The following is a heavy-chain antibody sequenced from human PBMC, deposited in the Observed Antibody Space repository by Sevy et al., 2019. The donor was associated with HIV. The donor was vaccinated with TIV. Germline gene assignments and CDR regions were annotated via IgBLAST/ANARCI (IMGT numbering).Heavy chain of an antibody. CDR3: ANGEIVAAGMFYQYYGMDV. V-gene: IGHV3-66*01. CDR2: IYSGGST. CDR1: GFTVSSNY. J-gene: IGHJ6*02. Sequence: GGSLRLSCAASGFTVSSNYMSWVRQAPGKGLEWVSVIYSGGSTYYADSVKGRFSIFRDNSNNTLFLQMHTLRGEDAAVYDCANGEIVAAGMFYQYYGMDVWGQGTTVTVSS. D-gene: IGHD6-13*01.